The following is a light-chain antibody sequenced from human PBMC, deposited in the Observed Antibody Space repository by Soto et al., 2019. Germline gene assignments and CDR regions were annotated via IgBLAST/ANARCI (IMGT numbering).Light chain of an antibody. CDR1: HSLLHSNGYNY. Sequence: DLVLTQSPLSLPVTPGEPASISCRSSHSLLHSNGYNYLDWYLQKPGQSPQLVIYLVSNRASGVHDRFSGSGSGTDFTLKIRRVGAGDVGVYYCMQPLQAWTFGQGTKVEI. J-gene: IGKJ1*01. CDR3: MQPLQAWT. V-gene: IGKV2-28*01. CDR2: LVS.